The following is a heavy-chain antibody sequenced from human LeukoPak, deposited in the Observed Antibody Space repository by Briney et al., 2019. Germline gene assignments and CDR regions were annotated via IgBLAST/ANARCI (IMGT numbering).Heavy chain of an antibody. Sequence: SETLSLTCSVSGGSISNTNYYWSWIRQPPGKGLEWIGEINHSGSTNYNPSLKSRVTISVDTSKNQFSLKLSSVTAADTAVYYCAGSHMYCSGGSCQSDYWGQGTLVTVSS. D-gene: IGHD2-15*01. CDR2: INHSGST. J-gene: IGHJ4*02. V-gene: IGHV4-39*07. CDR3: AGSHMYCSGGSCQSDY. CDR1: GGSISNTNYY.